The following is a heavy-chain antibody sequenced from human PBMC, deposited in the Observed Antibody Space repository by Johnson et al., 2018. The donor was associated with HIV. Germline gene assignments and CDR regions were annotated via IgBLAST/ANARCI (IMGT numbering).Heavy chain of an antibody. CDR1: GFTFSTFG. CDR3: AKLRWAWGAAFDV. J-gene: IGHJ3*01. Sequence: QVQLVESGGGVVQPGGSLRLSCAASGFTFSTFGMHWVRQAPGKGLEGVAFIRYDGNNKYYADYVTGRFTISRDNSKNTLCLQMNSLRAEGTAVYYCAKLRWAWGAAFDVWGQGTMVTVSS. D-gene: IGHD3-16*01. V-gene: IGHV3-30*02. CDR2: IRYDGNNK.